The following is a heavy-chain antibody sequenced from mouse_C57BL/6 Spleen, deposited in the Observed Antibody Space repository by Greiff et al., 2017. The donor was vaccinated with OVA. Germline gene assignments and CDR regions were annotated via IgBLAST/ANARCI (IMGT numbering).Heavy chain of an antibody. V-gene: IGHV1-26*01. Sequence: VVKPGASVTLSCKASGYTFTDYYMNWVKQSHGKSLAWIGDFNPNNGGTSSNQKFKGKATLTVEKSSSTAYMELRSLTSEDAAVYYGARRQDYAMDYWGQGTSVTVSS. CDR1: GYTFTDYY. CDR3: ARRQDYAMDY. CDR2: FNPNNGGT. D-gene: IGHD6-1*01. J-gene: IGHJ4*01.